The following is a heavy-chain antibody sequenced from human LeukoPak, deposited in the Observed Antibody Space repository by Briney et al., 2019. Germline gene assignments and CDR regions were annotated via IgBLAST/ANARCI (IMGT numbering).Heavy chain of an antibody. D-gene: IGHD3-16*02. J-gene: IGHJ4*02. CDR2: IIPIFGTA. CDR3: ARDRDYVWGSYRYPLGY. Sequence: ASVKVSCKASGGTFSSYAISWVRQAPGQGLEWMGGIIPIFGTANYAQKFQGRVTITADESTSTAYMELSSLRSEDTAVYYCARDRDYVWGSYRYPLGYWGQGTLVTVSS. CDR1: GGTFSSYA. V-gene: IGHV1-69*13.